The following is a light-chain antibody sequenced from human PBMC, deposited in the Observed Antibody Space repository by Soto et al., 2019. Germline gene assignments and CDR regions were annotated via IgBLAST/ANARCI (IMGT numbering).Light chain of an antibody. J-gene: IGLJ1*01. CDR1: SSNIGAGSD. CDR3: QSYDRSLSGSV. V-gene: IGLV1-40*01. CDR2: ANT. Sequence: QPVLTQPPSVSGAPGQRVTISCTGSSSNIGAGSDVHWYQHLPGTSPKLLIYANTNRPSGVPGRFSGSKSGTSASLAITGLQAEDEADYYCQSYDRSLSGSVFGTGTKVTVL.